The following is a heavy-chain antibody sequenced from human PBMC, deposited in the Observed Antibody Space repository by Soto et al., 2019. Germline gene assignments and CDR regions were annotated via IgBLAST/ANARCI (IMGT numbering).Heavy chain of an antibody. D-gene: IGHD5-18*01. J-gene: IGHJ6*02. CDR3: ARGYSYDYYAMDV. CDR2: IYSGGRT. Sequence: GGSLRLSCAASGFTVSSNYMSWVRQAPGKGPEWVSVIYSGGRTYYADSVKGRFTISRDNSKNTLYLQMKSLRAEDTAVYYCARGYSYDYYAMDVWGQGTTVT. CDR1: GFTVSSNY. V-gene: IGHV3-53*01.